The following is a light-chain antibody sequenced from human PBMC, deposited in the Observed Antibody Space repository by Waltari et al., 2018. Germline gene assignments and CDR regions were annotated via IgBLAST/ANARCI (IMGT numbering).Light chain of an antibody. J-gene: IGKJ2*01. CDR3: QQYYNTSYT. CDR1: QSVLYSANNQNY. Sequence: DIVMTQSPDSLAVSLGERATINCKSRQSVLYSANNQNYLAWYQQKPGQPPKLLIYWASTRESGVPDRFSGSGSGADFTLTISSLQAEDVAVYYCQQYYNTSYTFGQGTKLEIK. V-gene: IGKV4-1*01. CDR2: WAS.